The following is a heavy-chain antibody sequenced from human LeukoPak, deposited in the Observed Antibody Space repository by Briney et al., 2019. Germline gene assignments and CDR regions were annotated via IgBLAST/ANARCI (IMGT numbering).Heavy chain of an antibody. CDR1: GGSISSNSYY. Sequence: SETLSLTCTVSGGSISSNSYYWGWIRQPPGKGLEWIGSIYYSGSTYYNPSLKSQVTISVDTSKNHFSLRLSSVTTADTAVYFCARSGQLAFDFWGQGTLVTVSS. CDR2: IYYSGST. J-gene: IGHJ4*02. V-gene: IGHV4-39*02. D-gene: IGHD6-13*01. CDR3: ARSGQLAFDF.